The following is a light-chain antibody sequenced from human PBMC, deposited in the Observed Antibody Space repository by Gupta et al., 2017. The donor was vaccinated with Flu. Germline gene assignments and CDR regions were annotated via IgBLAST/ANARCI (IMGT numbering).Light chain of an antibody. V-gene: IGLV1-44*01. CDR1: NSNIGRNT. CDR2: NDN. J-gene: IGLJ3*02. Sequence: QSLLTQPPSSSGTPGQRVTISCSGSNSNIGRNTLSWYQQLPGAAPKLIIQNDNQRPSGVPVRFSGSKAGTSASLTISGLQAEDEGDFYCATWDDSRNGPVFGGGTRVTVL. CDR3: ATWDDSRNGPV.